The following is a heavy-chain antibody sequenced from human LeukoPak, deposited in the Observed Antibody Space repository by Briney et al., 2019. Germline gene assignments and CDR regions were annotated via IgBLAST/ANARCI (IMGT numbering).Heavy chain of an antibody. CDR2: ISSSGSTI. J-gene: IGHJ3*02. D-gene: IGHD1-26*01. Sequence: PGGSLRLSCAASGFTFSDYYMSWIRQAPGKGLEWVSYISSSGSTIYYADSVKGRFTISRDNAKNSLYLQMNSLRAEDTAVYYCATIVGATEHAFDIWGQGTMVTVSS. CDR3: ATIVGATEHAFDI. V-gene: IGHV3-11*01. CDR1: GFTFSDYY.